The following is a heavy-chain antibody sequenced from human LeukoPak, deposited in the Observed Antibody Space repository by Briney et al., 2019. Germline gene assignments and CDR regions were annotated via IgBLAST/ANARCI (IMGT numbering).Heavy chain of an antibody. V-gene: IGHV1-18*01. Sequence: ASVKVSCKASGYTFTSYGISWVRQAPGQGLEWMGWISACNGNTNYAQKLQGRVTMTTDTSTSTAYMELRSLRSDDTAVYYCARGPDYYDSSGYSDYWGQGTLVTVSS. CDR1: GYTFTSYG. J-gene: IGHJ4*02. CDR3: ARGPDYYDSSGYSDY. D-gene: IGHD3-22*01. CDR2: ISACNGNT.